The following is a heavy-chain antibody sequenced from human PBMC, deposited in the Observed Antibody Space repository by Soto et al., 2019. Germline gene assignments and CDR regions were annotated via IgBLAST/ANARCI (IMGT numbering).Heavy chain of an antibody. CDR3: AKRPDYYGSGTNGNWFEP. D-gene: IGHD3-10*01. Sequence: PGGSLRLSCASSVFTFSSYAMNWVRHSPGKWLEWVSALSGIGGSTYYADSVKGRFTISRDNSKNTLYLQMNSLRGEDTAVYYCAKRPDYYGSGTNGNWFEPWGQGTLVIVS. CDR1: VFTFSSYA. V-gene: IGHV3-23*01. CDR2: LSGIGGST. J-gene: IGHJ5*02.